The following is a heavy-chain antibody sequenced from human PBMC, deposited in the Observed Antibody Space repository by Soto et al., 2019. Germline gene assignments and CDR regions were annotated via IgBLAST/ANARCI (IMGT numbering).Heavy chain of an antibody. D-gene: IGHD5-18*01. CDR2: ISGYNGNT. Sequence: QVQLVQSGAEVMTPGASVKVSCKASGYTFSNFGLSWVRQAPGQGLEWMGWISGYNGNTNSAERFQGRVTMTTDTSTSTAYMAVRSLTSEDTAVYYCARDKGYGFGWSSSSGMDVWGQGTTVTVSS. CDR1: GYTFSNFG. J-gene: IGHJ6*02. CDR3: ARDKGYGFGWSSSSGMDV. V-gene: IGHV1-18*01.